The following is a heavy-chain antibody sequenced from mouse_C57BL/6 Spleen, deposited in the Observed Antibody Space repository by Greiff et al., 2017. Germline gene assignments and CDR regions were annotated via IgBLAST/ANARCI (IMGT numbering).Heavy chain of an antibody. CDR1: GYSITSGYY. D-gene: IGHD1-1*01. Sequence: EVKLQESGPGLVKPSQSLSLTCSVTGYSITSGYYWNWIRQAPGNKLEWMGYISYDGSNNYNPTLKNRTSITRDTSKNQFFLQLNSVTTEDTATYYCARDGDYGSSLFDYWGQGTTLTVSS. V-gene: IGHV3-6*01. J-gene: IGHJ2*01. CDR2: ISYDGSN. CDR3: ARDGDYGSSLFDY.